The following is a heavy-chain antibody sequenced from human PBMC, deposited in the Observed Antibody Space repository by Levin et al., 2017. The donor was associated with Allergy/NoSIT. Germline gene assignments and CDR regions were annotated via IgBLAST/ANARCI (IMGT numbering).Heavy chain of an antibody. CDR1: GFTFRSYT. Sequence: GGSLRLSCAASGFTFRSYTMNWVRQAPGKGLEWVSSFSSSNYYMYYADSVKGRFTISRDNAKNSVYLQMTSLRADDTAVYYCSREGVPAAFDYWGQGTLVTVSS. V-gene: IGHV3-21*01. D-gene: IGHD2-2*01. J-gene: IGHJ4*02. CDR3: SREGVPAAFDY. CDR2: FSSSNYYM.